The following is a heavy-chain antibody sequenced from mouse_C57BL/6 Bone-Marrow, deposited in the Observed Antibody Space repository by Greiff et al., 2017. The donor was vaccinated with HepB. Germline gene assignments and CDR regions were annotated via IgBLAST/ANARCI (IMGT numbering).Heavy chain of an antibody. J-gene: IGHJ3*01. Sequence: VHLVESDAELVKPGASVKISCKASGYTFTDYTINWVKQRPEQGLEWIGYIYPRDGSTKYNEKFKGKATLTADKSSSTAYMQLNSLTSEDSAVYFCARVDYDYDWFAYWGQGTLVTVSA. D-gene: IGHD2-4*01. CDR1: GYTFTDYT. CDR3: ARVDYDYDWFAY. CDR2: IYPRDGST. V-gene: IGHV1-78*01.